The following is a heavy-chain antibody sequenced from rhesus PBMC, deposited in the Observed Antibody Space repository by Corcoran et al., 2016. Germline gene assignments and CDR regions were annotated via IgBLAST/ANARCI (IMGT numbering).Heavy chain of an antibody. V-gene: IGHV4-147*01. Sequence: QVQLQESGPGLVKPSETLSLTCTVSGGSISDSYYWTWFGKPPGKGLEWMGRIYGSGGSTSYNPSLKSRVTISKDTSKNQFSLKLSSVTAADTAVYYCAREWTRAFDFWGQGLRVTVSS. J-gene: IGHJ3*01. CDR1: GGSISDSYY. CDR2: IYGSGGST. D-gene: IGHD3-3*01. CDR3: AREWTRAFDF.